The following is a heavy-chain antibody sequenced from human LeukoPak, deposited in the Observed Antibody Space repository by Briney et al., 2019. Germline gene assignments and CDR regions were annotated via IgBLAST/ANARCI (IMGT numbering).Heavy chain of an antibody. Sequence: GGSLRLSCAGSGFTFRSYGMSWVRQAPGKGLEWVSSVSGYGDYTYNADSVQGRFTISRDNSKNTLYLQMNSLRAEDAAIYYCATSPDIEASGTLYYLDYWGQGTLATVSS. CDR3: ATSPDIEASGTLYYLDY. CDR2: VSGYGDYT. D-gene: IGHD1-14*01. V-gene: IGHV3-23*01. CDR1: GFTFRSYG. J-gene: IGHJ4*02.